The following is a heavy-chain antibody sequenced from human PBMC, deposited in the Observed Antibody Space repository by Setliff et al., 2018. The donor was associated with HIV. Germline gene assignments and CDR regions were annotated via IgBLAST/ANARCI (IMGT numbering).Heavy chain of an antibody. V-gene: IGHV4-38-2*01. CDR2: IPHNGGT. D-gene: IGHD4-17*01. CDR3: ARYSTLTTNFDY. Sequence: KTSETLSLTCAVSGYSIGSGSFWGWIRQPPGKGLEWIATIPHNGGTYYNPDPSLTGRVTISLDTSKNQFSLKLAFVTAADTAVYYCARYSTLTTNFDYWGQGTLVTSPQ. J-gene: IGHJ4*02. CDR1: GYSIGSGSF.